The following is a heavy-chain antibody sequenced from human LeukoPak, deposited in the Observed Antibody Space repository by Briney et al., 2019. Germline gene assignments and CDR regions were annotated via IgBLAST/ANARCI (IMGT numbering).Heavy chain of an antibody. CDR3: GKTDIYFNPIDY. V-gene: IGHV4-4*02. CDR1: GVSISSSEW. J-gene: IGHJ4*02. CDR2: IHRDGRT. Sequence: PSGTLSLTCAVSGVSISSSEWWIGVRQPPGEGLGWMGEIHRDGRTRYNPSLKSRVTMSIDYSKNQFSLKVSSVTAADTAIYYCGKTDIYFNPIDYWGPGSLVTVSS. D-gene: IGHD3-9*01.